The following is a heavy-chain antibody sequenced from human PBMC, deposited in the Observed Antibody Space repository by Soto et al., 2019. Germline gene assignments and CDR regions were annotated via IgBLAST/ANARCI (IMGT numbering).Heavy chain of an antibody. J-gene: IGHJ5*02. CDR2: MNPNSGNT. D-gene: IGHD4-4*01. CDR1: GYTFTSYD. Sequence: QVQLVQSGAEVKKPGASVKVSCKASGYTFTSYDINWVRQATGQGLEWMGWMNPNSGNTGYAQKFQGRVTMTRNTSISTAYMELSSLRSEDTAVYYSARVGIMTTGTPLEPWGQGTLVTVSS. CDR3: ARVGIMTTGTPLEP. V-gene: IGHV1-8*01.